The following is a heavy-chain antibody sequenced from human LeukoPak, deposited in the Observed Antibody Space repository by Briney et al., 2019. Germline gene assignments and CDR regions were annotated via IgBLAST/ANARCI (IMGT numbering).Heavy chain of an antibody. CDR2: IKQDGSEK. D-gene: IGHD3-22*01. J-gene: IGHJ6*02. Sequence: GGSLRLSCAASGFTFSSHWMSWVRQAPGKGLEWVANIKQDGSEKYYVDSVKGRFTISRDNAKNSLYLQMNSLRAEDTAVYYCAREGYYYDSSGYSEAYYYYGMDVWGQGTTVTVSS. CDR3: AREGYYYDSSGYSEAYYYYGMDV. CDR1: GFTFSSHW. V-gene: IGHV3-7*01.